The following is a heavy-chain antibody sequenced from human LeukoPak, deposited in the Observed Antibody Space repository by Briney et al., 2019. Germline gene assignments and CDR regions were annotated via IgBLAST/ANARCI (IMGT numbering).Heavy chain of an antibody. CDR3: ARDAASGNNWFDP. CDR1: GFTFSNHS. D-gene: IGHD3-3*01. V-gene: IGHV3-48*01. J-gene: IGHJ5*02. CDR2: ISSSSSST. Sequence: SGGSLRLSCAASGFTFSNHSMNWVRQAPGKGLEWVSYISSSSSSTYYADSVKGRFTISRDNTKKSLYLLMDSLRAEDTAVYYCARDAASGNNWFDPWGQGTLVTVSS.